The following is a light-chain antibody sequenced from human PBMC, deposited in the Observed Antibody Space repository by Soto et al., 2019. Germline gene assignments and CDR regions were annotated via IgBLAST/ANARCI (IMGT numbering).Light chain of an antibody. J-gene: IGLJ1*01. V-gene: IGLV2-8*01. Sequence: QSVMTQPPSASGYHGTSVTISCTETSRDVGGYDYVSWYQQYPGKTPKLMIFEVIKSPSGDPDCFSSLRSGNTASLAVSGLQAEDEVDYYGLSSAGTAYVFGTGTKVTVL. CDR2: EVI. CDR1: SRDVGGYDY. CDR3: LSSAGTAYV.